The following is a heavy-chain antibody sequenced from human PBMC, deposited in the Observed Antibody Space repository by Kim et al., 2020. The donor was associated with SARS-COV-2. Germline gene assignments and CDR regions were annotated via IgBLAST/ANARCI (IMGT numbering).Heavy chain of an antibody. CDR3: ARAVNGYYFDY. J-gene: IGHJ4*02. V-gene: IGHV3-53*01. Sequence: TSYADAVRGLFTISKDSSENTLYLQMNTLRAEDTAVYYCARAVNGYYFDYWGQGTLVTVSS. D-gene: IGHD3-22*01. CDR2: T.